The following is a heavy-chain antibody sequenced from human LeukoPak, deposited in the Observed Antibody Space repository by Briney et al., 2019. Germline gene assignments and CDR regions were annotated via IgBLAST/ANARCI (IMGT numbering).Heavy chain of an antibody. D-gene: IGHD6-13*01. CDR1: GGSISNYH. CDR3: ARHWETSSWYVDY. J-gene: IGHJ4*02. CDR2: IYSSGST. V-gene: IGHV4-59*08. Sequence: SETLSLTCTVSGGSISNYHWSWIRQPPGKGLEWIGYIYSSGSTNYNPSLKSRVTISVDTSKNQLSLKLSSVTAADTAVYYCARHWETSSWYVDYWGQGTLVTVSS.